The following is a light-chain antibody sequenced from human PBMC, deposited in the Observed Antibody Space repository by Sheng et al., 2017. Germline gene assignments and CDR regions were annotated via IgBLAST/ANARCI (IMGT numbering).Light chain of an antibody. CDR2: WAS. V-gene: IGKV4-1*01. J-gene: IGKJ3*01. Sequence: DIVMTQSPDSLALSLGDRATINCLSSQSLLSFSNNRNYMAWYQQKPGQSPKLLIYWASTRESGVSDRFRGSGSATNFTLTINNLRAEDVAVYYCQQYYGFPFSFGPGTKLEI. CDR1: QSLLSFSNNRNY. CDR3: QQYYGFPFS.